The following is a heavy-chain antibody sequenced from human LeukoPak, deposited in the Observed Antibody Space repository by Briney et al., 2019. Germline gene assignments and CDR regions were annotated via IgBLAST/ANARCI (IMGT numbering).Heavy chain of an antibody. CDR1: GFTFSSYS. CDR3: ARRGDGGRSFDY. V-gene: IGHV3-53*01. D-gene: IGHD4-23*01. J-gene: IGHJ4*02. Sequence: QSGGSLRLSCAASGFTFSSYSMNWVRQAPGKGLEWVSLIYGGGSTYYADSVKGRFTISRDNSKNTLYLQMDSLRAEDTAVYYCARRGDGGRSFDYWGQGTLVTVSS. CDR2: IYGGGST.